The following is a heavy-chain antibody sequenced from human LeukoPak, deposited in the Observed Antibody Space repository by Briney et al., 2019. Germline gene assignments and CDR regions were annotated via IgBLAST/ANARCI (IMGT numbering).Heavy chain of an antibody. CDR3: ARGLQTVAWVYYGLDV. V-gene: IGHV4-59*08. D-gene: IGHD6-19*01. J-gene: IGHJ6*02. Sequence: PLETLSLTCTVSGGSISGYCWGWFRQPPGKELEWIRYIYYSGNTNYNPTLKSRVTISVDTSKNQISLKLPSVTAADTAVYYCARGLQTVAWVYYGLDVWGQGTTVTVSS. CDR1: GGSISGYC. CDR2: IYYSGNT.